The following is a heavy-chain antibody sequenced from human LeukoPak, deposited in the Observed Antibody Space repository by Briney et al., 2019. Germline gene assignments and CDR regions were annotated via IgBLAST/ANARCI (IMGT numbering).Heavy chain of an antibody. CDR2: INHSGST. CDR3: ARDTRYYASSGYIDY. V-gene: IGHV4-34*01. D-gene: IGHD3-22*01. J-gene: IGHJ4*02. CDR1: GGSFSGYY. Sequence: SETLSLTCAVYGGSFSGYYWSWIRQPPGKGLEWIGEINHSGSTNYNPSLKSRVTISVDTSKNQFSLKLSSVTAADTAVYYCARDTRYYASSGYIDYWGQGTLVTVSS.